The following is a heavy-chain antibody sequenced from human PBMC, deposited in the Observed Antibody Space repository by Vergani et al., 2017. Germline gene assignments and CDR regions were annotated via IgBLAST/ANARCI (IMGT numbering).Heavy chain of an antibody. CDR2: ISGSGGST. Sequence: EVQLLESGGGLVQPGGSLRLSCAASGFTFSSYAMSWVRQAPGKGLEWVSAISGSGGSTYYADSVKGRFTISSDNSKNTLYLQMNSLRAEDTAVYYCARVIESGYSYGLNYYYGMDVWGQGTTVTVSS. J-gene: IGHJ6*02. CDR3: ARVIESGYSYGLNYYYGMDV. CDR1: GFTFSSYA. V-gene: IGHV3-23*01. D-gene: IGHD5-18*01.